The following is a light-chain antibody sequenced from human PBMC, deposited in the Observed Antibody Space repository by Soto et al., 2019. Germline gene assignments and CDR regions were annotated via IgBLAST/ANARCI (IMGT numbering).Light chain of an antibody. V-gene: IGKV1-6*01. CDR3: LQDNYNPLT. CDR2: HAS. J-gene: IGKJ4*01. Sequence: AVQMTQSPSSLSASVGDRVTITCQASQGVGNDLAWYQQRPGKAPNLLIFHASTLQSGVPSRFSGSGSGTDFTLTISGLQPEDSATYYCLQDNYNPLTFGGGTKVAIK. CDR1: QGVGND.